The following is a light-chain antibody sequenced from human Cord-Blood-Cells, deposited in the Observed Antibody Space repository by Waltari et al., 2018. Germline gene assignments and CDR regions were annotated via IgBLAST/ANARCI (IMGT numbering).Light chain of an antibody. J-gene: IGKJ2*01. Sequence: EIVLTQSPATLSLSPGERATLSCRASKSVSSYLAWYQQKPGQAPRHLIYDASNRATGIPARFSGSGSGTDFTLTISSLEPEDFAVYYCQQRSNWPYTFGQGTKLEIK. V-gene: IGKV3-11*01. CDR1: KSVSSY. CDR2: DAS. CDR3: QQRSNWPYT.